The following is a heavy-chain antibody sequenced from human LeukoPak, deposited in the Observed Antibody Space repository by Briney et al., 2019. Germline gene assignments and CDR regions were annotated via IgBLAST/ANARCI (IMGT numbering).Heavy chain of an antibody. V-gene: IGHV1-24*01. J-gene: IGHJ4*02. CDR1: GYTLTELS. Sequence: ASVKVSCKVSGYTLTELSMHWVRQAPGKGLEWMGGFDTEDGETIYAHKFQGRVAMTEDTYTDTAYMELSSLRSEDTAVYYCTTARPYGSGSYYIHYWGQGTLVTVSS. CDR2: FDTEDGET. CDR3: TTARPYGSGSYYIHY. D-gene: IGHD3-10*01.